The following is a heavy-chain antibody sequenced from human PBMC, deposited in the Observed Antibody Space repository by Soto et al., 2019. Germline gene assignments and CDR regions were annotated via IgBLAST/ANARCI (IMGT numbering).Heavy chain of an antibody. J-gene: IGHJ6*02. V-gene: IGHV3-30-3*01. CDR2: ISYDGSNK. CDR3: ARDRLAVALPPVDV. CDR1: TRCS. D-gene: IGHD6-19*01. Sequence: TRCSLHRDHQKPGKGLEWVAVISYDGSNKYYADSVKGRFTISRDNSKNTLYLQMNSLRAEDTAVYFCARDRLAVALPPVDVWGQGTAVPVSS.